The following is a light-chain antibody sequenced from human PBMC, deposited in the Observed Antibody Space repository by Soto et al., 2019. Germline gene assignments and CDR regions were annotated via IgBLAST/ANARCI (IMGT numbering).Light chain of an antibody. V-gene: IGKV1-39*01. CDR2: AAS. Sequence: DIQMTQSPSSLSASVGDRVTITCRASQSISSYLNWYQQKPGKAPKLLIYAASSSQSGVPSRVSGSGSGTDFTLTISSLQPEDFATYYCQQSYTTPRTFGQGTKVEI. CDR3: QQSYTTPRT. J-gene: IGKJ1*01. CDR1: QSISSY.